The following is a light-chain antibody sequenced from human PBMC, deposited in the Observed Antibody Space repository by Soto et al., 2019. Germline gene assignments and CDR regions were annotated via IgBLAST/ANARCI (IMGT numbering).Light chain of an antibody. CDR1: QSVSSS. J-gene: IGKJ2*01. CDR3: QQYESFSPYT. CDR2: DAS. Sequence: DIQMTQSPSTLSAFVGDRVTITCRASQSVSSSLAWYQQKPGKAPKLLIYDASTLESGVPSRFSGSGYGTEFTPTINSLQPGDFATYYCQQYESFSPYTFGQGTRLEIK. V-gene: IGKV1-5*01.